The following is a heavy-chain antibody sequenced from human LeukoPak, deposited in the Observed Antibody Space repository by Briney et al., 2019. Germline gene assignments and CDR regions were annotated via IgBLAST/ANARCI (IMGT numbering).Heavy chain of an antibody. V-gene: IGHV4-38-2*02. D-gene: IGHD6-13*01. CDR1: GYSISSGYY. CDR2: IYHSGST. Sequence: SETLSLTCTVSGYSISSGYYWGWIRQPPGKGLEWIGSIYHSGSTYYNPSLKSRVTISVDTSKNQFSLKLSSVTAADTAVYFCARSFSSSWQYFDYWGQGTLVTVSS. J-gene: IGHJ4*02. CDR3: ARSFSSSWQYFDY.